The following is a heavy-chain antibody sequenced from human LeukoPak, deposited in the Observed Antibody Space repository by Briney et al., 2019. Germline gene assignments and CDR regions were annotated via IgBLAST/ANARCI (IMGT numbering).Heavy chain of an antibody. J-gene: IGHJ4*02. D-gene: IGHD1-1*01. CDR2: IKQDGSEK. CDR3: IKDITPGGLDH. Sequence: GGSLRLSCAASGFSFTRYWMTWVRQAPGKGLEWVANIKQDGSEKYYVDSVKGRFTISRDNAENSLDLQMNSLRPEDTALYYCIKDITPGGLDHWGQGTLVTVSS. CDR1: GFSFTRYW. V-gene: IGHV3-7*03.